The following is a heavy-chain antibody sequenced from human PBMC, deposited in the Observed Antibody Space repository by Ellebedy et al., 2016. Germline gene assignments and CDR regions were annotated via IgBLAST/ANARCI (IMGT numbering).Heavy chain of an antibody. V-gene: IGHV4-59*02. CDR1: GGSVSTYY. J-gene: IGHJ4*02. Sequence: GSLRLXXAVSGGSVSTYYWGWVRQPPGKGLEWIGLVNYSGSTYYNPSLKSRVTISLDTSQNQFSRRLTSVTAADTAVYYCARSHGDSWGQGTLVTVSS. CDR2: VNYSGST. CDR3: ARSHGDS.